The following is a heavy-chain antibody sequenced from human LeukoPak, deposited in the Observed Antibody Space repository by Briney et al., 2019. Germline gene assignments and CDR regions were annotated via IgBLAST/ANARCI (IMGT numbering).Heavy chain of an antibody. CDR1: GFTFSNYA. J-gene: IGHJ4*02. Sequence: GGSLRLSCAASGFTFSNYAMTWVRQAPGKGLEWVSSISGTGGSTYYADSVKGRFTISGDNSKNTLYLQMNSLRAEDTAIYYCANSYTSSSRTPFDCWGQGTLVTVSS. D-gene: IGHD6-6*01. CDR3: ANSYTSSSRTPFDC. V-gene: IGHV3-23*01. CDR2: ISGTGGST.